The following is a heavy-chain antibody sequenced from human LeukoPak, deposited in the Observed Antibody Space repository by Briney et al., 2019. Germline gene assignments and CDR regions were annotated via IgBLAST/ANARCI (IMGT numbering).Heavy chain of an antibody. Sequence: ASVKVSCKASGYTFTGYYMHWVRQAPGQGLEWMGWINPNSGGTNYAQKFQGRVTMTRDTSISTAYMELSRLRSDDTAVYYCARGPRIAAAAWGADYWGQGTLVTVSS. CDR3: ARGPRIAAAAWGADY. CDR2: INPNSGGT. V-gene: IGHV1-2*02. D-gene: IGHD6-13*01. CDR1: GYTFTGYY. J-gene: IGHJ4*02.